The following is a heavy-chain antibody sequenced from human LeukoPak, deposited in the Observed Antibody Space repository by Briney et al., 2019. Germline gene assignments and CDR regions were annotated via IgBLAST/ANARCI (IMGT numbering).Heavy chain of an antibody. J-gene: IGHJ4*02. Sequence: NPSETLSLTCTVSGGSISTSSYYWGWIRQPPGKGLEWIGSVYYSGNTYYNPSLKSRVTISVDTSKNQFSLKLRSVTAADTAMYYCARQGYADFSSRPFDYWGQGTLVTVSS. CDR2: VYYSGNT. CDR1: GGSISTSSYY. D-gene: IGHD4-17*01. CDR3: ARQGYADFSSRPFDY. V-gene: IGHV4-39*01.